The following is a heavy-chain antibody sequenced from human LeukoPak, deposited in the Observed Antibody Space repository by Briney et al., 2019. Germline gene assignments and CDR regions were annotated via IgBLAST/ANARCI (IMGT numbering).Heavy chain of an antibody. CDR2: IYYSGST. J-gene: IGHJ4*02. CDR1: GLTVSSNY. Sequence: GSLRLSCAASGLTVSSNYMSWIRQPPGKGLEWVGYIYYSGSTNYNPSLKSRVTISVDTSKNQFSLKLSSVTAADTAVYYCARVAHCSSTTCYQGIFDYWGQGTLVTVSS. V-gene: IGHV4-59*02. D-gene: IGHD2-2*01. CDR3: ARVAHCSSTTCYQGIFDY.